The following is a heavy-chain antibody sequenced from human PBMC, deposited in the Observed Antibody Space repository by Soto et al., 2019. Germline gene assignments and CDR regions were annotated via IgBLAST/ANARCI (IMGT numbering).Heavy chain of an antibody. CDR2: ISKYGSTK. CDR3: AKETHSSGYGSYFDY. CDR1: GFTFSSYG. J-gene: IGHJ4*02. V-gene: IGHV3-30*18. Sequence: LRLSCAASGFTFSSYGIHWVRQAPCKVLELVAFISKYGSTKYDADSVKGRFTISRDNSKNTLYLQMNSLRAEDMAVYYCAKETHSSGYGSYFDYWGQGTLVTVSS. D-gene: IGHD3-22*01.